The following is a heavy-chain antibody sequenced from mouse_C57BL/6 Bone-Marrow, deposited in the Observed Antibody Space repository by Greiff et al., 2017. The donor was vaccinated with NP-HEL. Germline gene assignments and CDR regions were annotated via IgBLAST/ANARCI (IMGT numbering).Heavy chain of an antibody. CDR1: GYAFSSYW. D-gene: IGHD2-4*01. CDR2: IYPGDGDT. CDR3: ARPFYYDYDGFAY. V-gene: IGHV1-80*01. J-gene: IGHJ3*01. Sequence: VQRVESGAELVKPGASVKISCKASGYAFSSYWMNWVKQRPGKGLEWIGQIYPGDGDTNYNGKFKGKATLTADKSSSTAYMQLSSLTSEDSAVYFCARPFYYDYDGFAYWGQGTLVTVSA.